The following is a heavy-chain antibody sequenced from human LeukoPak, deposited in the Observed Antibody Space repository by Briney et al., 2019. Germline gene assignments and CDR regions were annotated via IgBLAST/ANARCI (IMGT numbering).Heavy chain of an antibody. Sequence: GGSLRLSCAASGFTVSSNYMSWVRQAPGKGLEWVSVIYSGGSTYYADSVKGRFTISRDNSKNTLYLQMNSLRAEDTAVYYCARDRGVVVVAATNYYYGMDVWGQGTTVTVSS. J-gene: IGHJ6*02. CDR1: GFTVSSNY. V-gene: IGHV3-66*01. CDR2: IYSGGST. CDR3: ARDRGVVVVAATNYYYGMDV. D-gene: IGHD2-15*01.